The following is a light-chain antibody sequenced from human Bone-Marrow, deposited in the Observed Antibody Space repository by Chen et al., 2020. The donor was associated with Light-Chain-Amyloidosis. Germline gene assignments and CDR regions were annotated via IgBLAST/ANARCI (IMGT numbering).Light chain of an antibody. CDR1: RSDVGGYNF. CDR2: DVT. Sequence: QSALTHPASVSGSPGQPITISCTGSRSDVGGYNFVSWYQQLPGKAPKLLIYDVTNRPSGVSYRFSGSKSGNTASLTVSGLQAEDEADYYCSSYTVSSTWVFGGGTKLTVL. CDR3: SSYTVSSTWV. V-gene: IGLV2-14*03. J-gene: IGLJ3*02.